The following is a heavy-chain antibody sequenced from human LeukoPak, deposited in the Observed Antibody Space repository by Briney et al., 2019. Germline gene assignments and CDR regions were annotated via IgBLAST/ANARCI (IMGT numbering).Heavy chain of an antibody. D-gene: IGHD3-22*01. CDR2: ISYDGSNK. CDR1: GFTFSSYG. J-gene: IGHJ6*02. V-gene: IGHV3-30*18. Sequence: GGSLRPSCAASGFTFSSYGMHWVRQAPGKGLEWVAVISYDGSNKYYADSVKGRFTISRDNSKNTLYLQMNSLRAEDTAVYYCANLYYYDSSGSYYYYGMDVWGQGTTVTVSS. CDR3: ANLYYYDSSGSYYYYGMDV.